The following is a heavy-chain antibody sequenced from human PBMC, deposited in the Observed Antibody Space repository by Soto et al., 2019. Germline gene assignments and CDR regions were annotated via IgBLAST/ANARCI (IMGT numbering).Heavy chain of an antibody. D-gene: IGHD6-13*01. V-gene: IGHV3-30*18. J-gene: IGHJ4*02. Sequence: GGSLRLSCAASGFTFSSYGMHWVRQAPGKGLEWVAVISYDGSNKYYADSVKGRFTISRDNSKNTLYLQMNSLRAEDTAVYYCAKDGGYSSSWYYWGQGTLVTVSS. CDR2: ISYDGSNK. CDR1: GFTFSSYG. CDR3: AKDGGYSSSWYY.